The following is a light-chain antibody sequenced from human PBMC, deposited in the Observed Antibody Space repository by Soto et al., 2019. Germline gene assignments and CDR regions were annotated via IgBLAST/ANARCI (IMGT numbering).Light chain of an antibody. V-gene: IGKV3-15*01. CDR2: GAS. J-gene: IGKJ1*01. CDR3: QHYNYWPPKT. Sequence: EIVMTQFPATLSVSPGERATLSCRASQSISNTLAWYQQRPGQAPSLLIYGASTRATGIPARFSGSGSGTDFTLTISSLQSEDFAVYYCQHYNYWPPKTFGQGTKVDIK. CDR1: QSISNT.